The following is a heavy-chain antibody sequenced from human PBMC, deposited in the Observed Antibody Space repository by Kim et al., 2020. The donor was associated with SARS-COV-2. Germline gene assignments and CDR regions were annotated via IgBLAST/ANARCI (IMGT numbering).Heavy chain of an antibody. CDR3: AKTVAYYDFWSGYPERGMDV. V-gene: IGHV3-23*01. D-gene: IGHD3-3*01. CDR2: ISGSGGST. J-gene: IGHJ6*02. Sequence: GGSLRLSCAASGFTFSSYAMSWVRQAPGKGLEWVSAISGSGGSTYYADSVKGRFTISRDNSKNTLYLQMNSLRAEDTAVYYCAKTVAYYDFWSGYPERGMDVWGQGTTVTVSS. CDR1: GFTFSSYA.